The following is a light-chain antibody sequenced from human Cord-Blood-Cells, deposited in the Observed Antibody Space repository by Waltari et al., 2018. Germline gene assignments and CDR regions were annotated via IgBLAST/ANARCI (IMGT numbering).Light chain of an antibody. J-gene: IGKJ1*01. CDR2: AAS. CDR1: QSTSSY. CDR3: QQSYSTPWT. V-gene: IGKV1-39*01. Sequence: DIQMTQSPSSLSASVGDRVTITCLASQSTSSYLNWYQHKPGKAPKLLIYAASSLQSAVPSRFSGSGSRTDFTLTINSQEPEDFATYYCQQSYSTPWTFGKGTKVEIK.